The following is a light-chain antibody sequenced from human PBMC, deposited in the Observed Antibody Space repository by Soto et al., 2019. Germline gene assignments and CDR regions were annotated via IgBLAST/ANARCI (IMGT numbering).Light chain of an antibody. CDR2: EVS. CDR1: NSDVGGFNY. V-gene: IGLV2-14*01. CDR3: SSYRSGGTAV. J-gene: IGLJ2*01. Sequence: QSALTQPASVSGSPGQSITISCTGTNSDVGGFNYVSWYKQHPGKAPKLMIYEVSNRPSGVSNRFSGSKSGNTASPTISGLQAEDEADYYCSSYRSGGTAVFGGGTQLTVL.